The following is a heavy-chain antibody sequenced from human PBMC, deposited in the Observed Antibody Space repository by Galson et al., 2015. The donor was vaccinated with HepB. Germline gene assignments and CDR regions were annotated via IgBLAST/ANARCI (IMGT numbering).Heavy chain of an antibody. CDR2: VDSGGTDR. CDR3: ARRLVVTAVTVFDY. V-gene: IGHV3-23*01. D-gene: IGHD4-17*01. Sequence: SLRLSSATSGFTFSDYAMGWVRQAPGKGLDWVSAVDSGGTDRYYAESVKGRFTISRDNSKNILYLQMNNLRVDDTAMYYCARRLVVTAVTVFDYWGQGTRVTVSS. J-gene: IGHJ4*02. CDR1: GFTFSDYA.